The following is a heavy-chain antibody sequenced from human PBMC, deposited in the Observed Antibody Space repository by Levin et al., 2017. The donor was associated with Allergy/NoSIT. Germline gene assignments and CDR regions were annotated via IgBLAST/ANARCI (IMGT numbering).Heavy chain of an antibody. CDR2: ISNTGGTI. V-gene: IGHV3-11*01. Sequence: GGSLRLSCVGSGFTFSDKYMNWIRQAPGKGLEWVSYISNTGGTIYYADSMKGRITTSRDNARNSLYLQINSLRAEDTALYYCTREGIVGATTEWGQGTLVTVSS. D-gene: IGHD1-26*01. CDR1: GFTFSDKY. CDR3: TREGIVGATTE. J-gene: IGHJ4*02.